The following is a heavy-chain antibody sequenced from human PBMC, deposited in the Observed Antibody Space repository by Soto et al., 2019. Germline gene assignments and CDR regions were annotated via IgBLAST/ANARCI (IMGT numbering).Heavy chain of an antibody. CDR3: AREGTTGTTNYFDY. J-gene: IGHJ4*02. D-gene: IGHD4-17*01. CDR2: ISYDGSNK. V-gene: IGHV3-30-3*01. Sequence: VQLVESGGGVVQPGRSLRLSCAASGFTFSSYAMHWVRQAPGKGLEWVAVISYDGSNKYYADSVKGRFTISRDNSKNTLYLQMNSLRAEDTAVYYCAREGTTGTTNYFDYWGQGTLVTVSS. CDR1: GFTFSSYA.